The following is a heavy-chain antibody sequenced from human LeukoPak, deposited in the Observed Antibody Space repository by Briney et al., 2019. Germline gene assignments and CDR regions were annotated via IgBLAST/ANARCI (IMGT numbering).Heavy chain of an antibody. CDR3: AKYMSGNAYRGPDY. J-gene: IGHJ4*02. D-gene: IGHD5-12*01. V-gene: IGHV3-23*01. CDR1: GFTFSDSA. Sequence: AGSLSLSCAVSGFTFSDSAMTWVRRPPRRGRQGGSRISGSGGSTYYAHSVKGRFTISRDNSKSTLYLQMNSLRAEDTAVYYCAKYMSGNAYRGPDYWGQGTLVTVSS. CDR2: ISGSGGST.